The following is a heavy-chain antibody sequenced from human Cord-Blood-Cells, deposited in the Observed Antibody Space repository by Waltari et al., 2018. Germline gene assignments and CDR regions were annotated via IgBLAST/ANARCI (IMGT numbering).Heavy chain of an antibody. CDR2: IYSGGST. V-gene: IGHV3-53*01. J-gene: IGHJ4*02. D-gene: IGHD7-27*01. Sequence: EVQLVESGGCLIQPGGSLRLSCAASGFTVSSNSMSWVRQAPGKGLEWVSVIYSGGSTYYADSVKGRFTISRDNSKNTLYLQMNSLRAEDTAVYYCARERLGSRGFDYWGQGTLVTVSS. CDR3: ARERLGSRGFDY. CDR1: GFTVSSNS.